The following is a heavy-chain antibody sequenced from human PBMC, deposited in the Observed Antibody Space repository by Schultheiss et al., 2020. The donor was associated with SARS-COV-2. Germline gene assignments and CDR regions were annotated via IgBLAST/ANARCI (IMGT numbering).Heavy chain of an antibody. CDR3: VKEGDEMGTS. CDR1: GFNLRNYW. Sequence: GGSLRLSCAASGFNLRNYWMDWVRQAPGKGLEWVANIKQDGSVRHYVASARGRFIASRDNAKNSLDLQMNSLRVDDTAVYYCVKEGDEMGTSWGQGTLVTVSS. J-gene: IGHJ4*02. V-gene: IGHV3-7*03. D-gene: IGHD5-24*01. CDR2: IKQDGSVR.